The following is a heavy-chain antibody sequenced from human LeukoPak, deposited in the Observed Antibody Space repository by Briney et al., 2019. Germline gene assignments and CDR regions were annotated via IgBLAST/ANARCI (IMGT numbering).Heavy chain of an antibody. J-gene: IGHJ4*02. CDR3: ARVPFDWLYYFDY. CDR1: GGSLINYY. Sequence: SETLSLTCTVSGGSLINYYWSWIRQPPGKGLEWIGNIYYSGSTNYNPSLKSRVTISVDTSKNQFSLKLSSVTAADTAVYYCARVPFDWLYYFDYWGQGTLVTVSS. D-gene: IGHD3-9*01. CDR2: IYYSGST. V-gene: IGHV4-59*01.